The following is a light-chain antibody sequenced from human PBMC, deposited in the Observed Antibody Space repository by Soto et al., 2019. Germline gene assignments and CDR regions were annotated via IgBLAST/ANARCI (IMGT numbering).Light chain of an antibody. Sequence: QSALTQPASVSGSPGQSITISCTGTSSDVGGYNYVSWYQQHPGKAPKLMIYEVSNRPSGVSKRFSGSKSGNTASLTISGLQAEDGADYYCSSYTSSSTLVVFGGGTKVTVL. CDR3: SSYTSSSTLVV. V-gene: IGLV2-14*01. CDR1: SSDVGGYNY. CDR2: EVS. J-gene: IGLJ2*01.